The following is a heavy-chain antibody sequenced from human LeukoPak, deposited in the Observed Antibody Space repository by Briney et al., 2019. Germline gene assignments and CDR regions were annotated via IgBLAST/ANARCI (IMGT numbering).Heavy chain of an antibody. CDR2: MNPKTGGT. J-gene: IGHJ4*02. CDR3: ARDFPDYSSHFDY. D-gene: IGHD6-19*01. V-gene: IGHV1-2*02. Sequence: ASVKVSCKASGYTFSGYHIHWVRQAPGQGLEWVGWMNPKTGGTNYAQKFQGGVTLTRDTSISTAYMELSSLRSDDTAVYYCARDFPDYSSHFDYWGQGTLVTVSS. CDR1: GYTFSGYH.